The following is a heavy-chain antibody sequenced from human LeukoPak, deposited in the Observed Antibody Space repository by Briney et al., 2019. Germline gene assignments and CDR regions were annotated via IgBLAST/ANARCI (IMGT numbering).Heavy chain of an antibody. CDR3: ARGAKLRYFDWFPRGAFDI. Sequence: SETLSLTCAVYGGTFSGYFWSWIRQPPGKRLEWIGEINHSGTTNYKSSLRSRLTISTDTSKNQFSLRLSSVTAADAGVYYCARGAKLRYFDWFPRGAFDIWGQGTMVTVSS. CDR1: GGTFSGYF. CDR2: INHSGTT. J-gene: IGHJ3*02. V-gene: IGHV4-34*01. D-gene: IGHD3-9*01.